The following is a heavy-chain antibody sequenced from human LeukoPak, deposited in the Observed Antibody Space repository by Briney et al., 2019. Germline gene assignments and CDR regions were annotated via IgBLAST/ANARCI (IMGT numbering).Heavy chain of an antibody. J-gene: IGHJ4*02. Sequence: LPGGSLRLSCAASGFTFSNYAMSWVRQAPGKGLEWVSAISGSGGSTYYADSVKDRFFISRDNSKSTLYLQMNSLRSEDTAVYYCAKLVVVIGTIDYFDYWGQGTLVTVSS. CDR2: ISGSGGST. V-gene: IGHV3-23*01. D-gene: IGHD2-15*01. CDR3: AKLVVVIGTIDYFDY. CDR1: GFTFSNYA.